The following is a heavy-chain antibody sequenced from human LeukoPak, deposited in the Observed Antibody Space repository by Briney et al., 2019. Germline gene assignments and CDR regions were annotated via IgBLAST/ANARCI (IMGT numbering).Heavy chain of an antibody. CDR2: VDPEDGET. J-gene: IGHJ6*02. V-gene: IGHV1-24*01. D-gene: IGHD6-19*01. Sequence: ASVKVSCKVSGYTLTESSMHWVRQAPGKGREWMGGVDPEDGETNYVQKVQGRVTMTEDTSTDTAYMELSSLRSEDTAVYYCATDHMAAVAGTSNYYYYGMDVWGQGTTVTVSS. CDR3: ATDHMAAVAGTSNYYYYGMDV. CDR1: GYTLTESS.